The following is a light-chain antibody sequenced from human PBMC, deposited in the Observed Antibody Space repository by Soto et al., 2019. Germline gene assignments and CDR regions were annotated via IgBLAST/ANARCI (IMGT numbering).Light chain of an antibody. Sequence: SVLTQPPSASGTPGQRVTISCSGSSSNIGSHTVNWYQQLPGTAPKLLIYTNNQRPSGVPDRFSGSRSGTSASLAISGLQSEDEADYYCAVWDASLNGYVFGTGTKVTVL. V-gene: IGLV1-44*01. CDR3: AVWDASLNGYV. J-gene: IGLJ1*01. CDR1: SSNIGSHT. CDR2: TNN.